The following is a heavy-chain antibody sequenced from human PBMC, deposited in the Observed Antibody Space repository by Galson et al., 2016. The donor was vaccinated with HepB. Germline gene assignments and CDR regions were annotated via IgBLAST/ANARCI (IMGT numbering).Heavy chain of an antibody. J-gene: IGHJ4*02. D-gene: IGHD3-3*01. Sequence: SLRLSCAASGFTVSNNYMSWVRQAPGKGLEWVAVVYSGGYIYYADSVKGRFTISRDSSKSTLYLQMNSLGAEDTAVYYCARVSAFWSGLPDHWGQGTQVTVS. CDR1: GFTVSNNY. CDR2: VYSGGYI. V-gene: IGHV3-66*01. CDR3: ARVSAFWSGLPDH.